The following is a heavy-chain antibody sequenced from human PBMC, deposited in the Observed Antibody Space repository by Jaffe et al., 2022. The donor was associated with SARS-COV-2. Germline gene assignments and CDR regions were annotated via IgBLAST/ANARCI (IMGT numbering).Heavy chain of an antibody. CDR2: IYWDDDK. Sequence: QITLKESGPTLVKPTQTLTLTCTFSGFSLSTSGVGVGWIRQPPGKALEWLALIYWDDDKRYSPSLKSRLTITKDTSKNQVVLTMTNMDPVDTATYYCAHRPDYDFWSGYYKPGSWFDPWGQGTLVTVSS. J-gene: IGHJ5*02. CDR1: GFSLSTSGVG. D-gene: IGHD3-3*01. V-gene: IGHV2-5*02. CDR3: AHRPDYDFWSGYYKPGSWFDP.